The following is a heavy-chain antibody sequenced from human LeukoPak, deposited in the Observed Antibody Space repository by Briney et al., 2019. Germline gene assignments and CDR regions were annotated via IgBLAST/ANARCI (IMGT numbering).Heavy chain of an antibody. J-gene: IGHJ5*02. CDR2: IIPIFGTA. CDR1: GGTFSNYA. V-gene: IGHV1-69*06. CDR3: ASVVVPAATGGGGFDP. D-gene: IGHD2-2*01. Sequence: SVKVSCKASGGTFSNYANSWVRQAPGQGLDWMGGIIPIFGTANYAQKFQGRVTITADKSTSTAYMELSSLRSEDTAVYYCASVVVPAATGGGGFDPWGQGTLVTVSS.